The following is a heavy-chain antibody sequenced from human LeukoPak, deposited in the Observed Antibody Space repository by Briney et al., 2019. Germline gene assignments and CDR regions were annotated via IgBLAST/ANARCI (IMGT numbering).Heavy chain of an antibody. V-gene: IGHV5-51*01. J-gene: IGHJ6*02. CDR3: ARHFLGIWGADYYYYGMDV. CDR2: IYPGDSDT. Sequence: GESLKISCKGSGYSFTSYWIGWVRQMPGKGLEWMGIIYPGDSDTRYSPSFQGQVTISADKSISTAYLQWSSLKASDTAMYYCARHFLGIWGADYYYYGMDVWGQGTTVTVSS. D-gene: IGHD7-27*01. CDR1: GYSFTSYW.